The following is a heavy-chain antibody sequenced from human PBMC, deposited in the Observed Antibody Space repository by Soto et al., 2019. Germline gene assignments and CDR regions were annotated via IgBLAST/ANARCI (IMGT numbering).Heavy chain of an antibody. CDR3: AKHRRDGYNYDFQH. V-gene: IGHV1-69*06. CDR1: GRTFSSYA. Sequence: SVKVSCKASGRTFSSYAISWVRQAPGQGLEWMGGIIPIFGTANYAQKFQGRVTITADKSTSTAYMELSSLRSEDTAVYYCAKHRRDGYNYDFQHWGQGTLVTVSS. D-gene: IGHD5-12*01. J-gene: IGHJ1*01. CDR2: IIPIFGTA.